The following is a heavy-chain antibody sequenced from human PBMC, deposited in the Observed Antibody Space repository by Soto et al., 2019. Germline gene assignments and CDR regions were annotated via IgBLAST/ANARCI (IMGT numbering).Heavy chain of an antibody. Sequence: QVQLVQSGSGLKRPGASVKVSCKVSGYTFTDYYIHWVRQAPGQGLHWMGISVPSGGNTKYAQKLQGRVTMSRGTSTSTVYMELSSLRSEDTAVYYCARVQTYSSSWFHFDYWGQGTLVTVSS. CDR3: ARVQTYSSSWFHFDY. J-gene: IGHJ4*02. V-gene: IGHV1-46*01. CDR1: GYTFTDYY. CDR2: SVPSGGNT. D-gene: IGHD6-19*01.